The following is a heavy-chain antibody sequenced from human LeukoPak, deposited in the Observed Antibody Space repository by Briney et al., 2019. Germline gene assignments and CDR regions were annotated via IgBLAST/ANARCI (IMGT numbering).Heavy chain of an antibody. CDR3: ARGTSNYDFWSGYYYYYGMDV. Sequence: SETLSLTCTVSGGSISSGDYYWSWIRQPPGKGLEWIGYIYYSGSTYYNPSLKSRVTISVDTSKNQFSLKLSSVTAADTAVDYCARGTSNYDFWSGYYYYYGMDVWGQGTTVTVSS. CDR2: IYYSGST. V-gene: IGHV4-30-4*01. J-gene: IGHJ6*02. D-gene: IGHD3-3*01. CDR1: GGSISSGDYY.